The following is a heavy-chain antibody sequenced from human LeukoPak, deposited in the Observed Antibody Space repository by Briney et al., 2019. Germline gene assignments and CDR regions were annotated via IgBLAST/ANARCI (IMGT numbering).Heavy chain of an antibody. V-gene: IGHV1-2*02. Sequence: ASVKVSCKASGYTFTGYDMHWVRQAPGQGLEWMGWINPNSGGTNYAQKFQGRVTMTRDTSISTAYMELSRLRSDDTAVYYCARLGYCSSTSCYGGLDYWGQGTLVTVSS. J-gene: IGHJ4*02. CDR2: INPNSGGT. CDR1: GYTFTGYD. CDR3: ARLGYCSSTSCYGGLDY. D-gene: IGHD2-2*01.